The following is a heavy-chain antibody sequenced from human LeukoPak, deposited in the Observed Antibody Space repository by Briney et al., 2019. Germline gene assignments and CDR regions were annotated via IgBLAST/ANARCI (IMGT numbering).Heavy chain of an antibody. CDR2: IKQDGSEK. D-gene: IGHD3-16*02. CDR1: GFTFSSYW. J-gene: IGHJ4*02. V-gene: IGHV3-7*01. Sequence: PGGSLRLSCAASGFTFSSYWMSWVRQAPGKGLEWVANIKQDGSEKYYVDSVKGRFTISRDNAKNSLYLQMNSLRAEDTAVYYCARDVRITFGGVIVMYYFDYWGQGTLVTVSS. CDR3: ARDVRITFGGVIVMYYFDY.